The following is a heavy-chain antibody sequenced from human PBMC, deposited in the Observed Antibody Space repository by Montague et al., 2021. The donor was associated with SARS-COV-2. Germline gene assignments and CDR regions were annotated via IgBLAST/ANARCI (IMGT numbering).Heavy chain of an antibody. CDR1: GFTFSSYA. V-gene: IGHV3-30*04. J-gene: IGHJ4*02. D-gene: IGHD3-22*01. CDR2: ISYDGSNK. CDR3: ARNYYDSSDHFDY. Sequence: SLRLSCAASGFTFSSYAMHWVRQAPGKGLEWVAVISYDGSNKYYADSVKGRFTISRDNSKSTLYLQMNSLRAEDTAVYYCARNYYDSSDHFDYWGQGTLVTVSS.